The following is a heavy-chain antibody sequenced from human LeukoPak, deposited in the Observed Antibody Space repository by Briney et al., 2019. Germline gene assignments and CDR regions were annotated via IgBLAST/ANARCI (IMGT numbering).Heavy chain of an antibody. Sequence: GRSLRLSCAASGFTFSSYDMHWVRQAPGKGLEWVAVIWYDGSNKYYADSVKGRFTISRDNSKNTLYLQMNSLRSEDTAVYYCARRADYGGNLGDYWGQGTLVTVSS. CDR2: IWYDGSNK. CDR1: GFTFSSYD. V-gene: IGHV3-33*01. CDR3: ARRADYGGNLGDY. D-gene: IGHD4-23*01. J-gene: IGHJ4*02.